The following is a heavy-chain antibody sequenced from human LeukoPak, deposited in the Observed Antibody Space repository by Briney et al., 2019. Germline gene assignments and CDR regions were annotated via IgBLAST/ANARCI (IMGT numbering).Heavy chain of an antibody. D-gene: IGHD5-12*01. J-gene: IGHJ4*02. CDR1: GGTFSSYA. CDR3: ARGPSSGYSGYDPLDY. Sequence: SVKVSCKASGGTFSSYAISWVRQAPGQGLEWMGGIIPIFGTANYAQKFQGRVTTTADESTSTAYMELSSLRSEDTAVYYCARGPSSGYSGYDPLDYWGQGTLVTVSS. CDR2: IIPIFGTA. V-gene: IGHV1-69*13.